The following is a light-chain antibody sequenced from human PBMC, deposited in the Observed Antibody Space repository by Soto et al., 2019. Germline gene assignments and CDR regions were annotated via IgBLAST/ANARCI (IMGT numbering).Light chain of an antibody. CDR2: EAS. CDR1: QDISNY. Sequence: PMTQSPSSLSASVGDRVTITCRASQDISNYLAWYQQKPGGPPKLLIYEASTLQSGVPSRFSGSGSGADFTLTISSLQPEDVAIYYCQKYNDAPRTFGQGTRVEMK. V-gene: IGKV1-27*01. J-gene: IGKJ1*01. CDR3: QKYNDAPRT.